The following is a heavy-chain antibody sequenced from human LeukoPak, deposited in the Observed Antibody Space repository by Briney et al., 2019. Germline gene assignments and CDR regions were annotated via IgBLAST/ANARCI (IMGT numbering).Heavy chain of an antibody. CDR3: ARDQEDIVVVPAASYYYYGMDV. D-gene: IGHD2-2*01. V-gene: IGHV3-48*04. J-gene: IGHJ6*02. Sequence: GGSLRLSCAASGFTFSSYWMSWVRQAPGKGLEWVSYISSSGSTIYYADSVKGRFTISRDNAKNSLYLQMNSLRAEDTAVYYCARDQEDIVVVPAASYYYYGMDVWGQGTTVTVSS. CDR1: GFTFSSYW. CDR2: ISSSGSTI.